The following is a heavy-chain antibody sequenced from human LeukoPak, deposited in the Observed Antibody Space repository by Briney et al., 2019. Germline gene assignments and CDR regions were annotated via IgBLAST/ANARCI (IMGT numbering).Heavy chain of an antibody. D-gene: IGHD3-10*01. CDR2: IYYSGST. CDR1: GGSISSYY. J-gene: IGHJ4*02. V-gene: IGHV4-59*01. Sequence: SETLSLTCTVSGGSISSYYWSWIRQPPGKGLEWIGYIYYSGSTNYNPSLKSRVTISVDTSKNQFSLNLSSVTAADTAVYYCARASADYYGSGSTPFDYWGQGTLVTVSS. CDR3: ARASADYYGSGSTPFDY.